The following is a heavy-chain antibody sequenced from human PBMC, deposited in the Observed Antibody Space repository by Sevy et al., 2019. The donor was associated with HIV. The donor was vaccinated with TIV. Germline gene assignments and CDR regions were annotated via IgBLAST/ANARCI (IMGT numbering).Heavy chain of an antibody. Sequence: ASVKVSCKASGGTLSNYAISWVRQAPGQGLEWMGGIIPIFGAASYAQKFQGRVTITADESTSTVYMELSGLGSEETAEYYCARGGGMRSYYYYYLDVWGKGTTVTVSS. J-gene: IGHJ6*03. V-gene: IGHV1-69*13. CDR1: GGTLSNYA. CDR3: ARGGGMRSYYYYYLDV. CDR2: IIPIFGAA.